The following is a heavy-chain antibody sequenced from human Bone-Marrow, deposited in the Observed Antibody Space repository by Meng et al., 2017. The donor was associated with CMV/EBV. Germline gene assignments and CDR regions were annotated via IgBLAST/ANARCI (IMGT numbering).Heavy chain of an antibody. CDR1: GFSIISNY. CDR2: IYRDDSI. Sequence: GEPLKISCAASGFSIISNYMTWVRQAPGRGLEWVSFIYRDDSISYADSVKGRFTISRDKSKNTLYLQMNSLRVEDMAVYYCARCPPEVVRGYWYFDLWGRGTLVTVSS. J-gene: IGHJ2*01. CDR3: ARCPPEVVRGYWYFDL. V-gene: IGHV3-53*01. D-gene: IGHD3-10*01.